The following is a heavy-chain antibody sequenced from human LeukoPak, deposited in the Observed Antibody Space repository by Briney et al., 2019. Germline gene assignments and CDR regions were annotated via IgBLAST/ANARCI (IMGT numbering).Heavy chain of an antibody. J-gene: IGHJ4*02. CDR1: GYTFTSYG. V-gene: IGHV1-18*01. D-gene: IGHD3-3*01. Sequence: ASVKVSCKASGYTFTSYGISWVRQAPGQGLVWMGWISAYNGNTNYAQKLQGRVTMTTDTSTSTAYMELRSLRSDDTAVYYCAREAQYYDFWSGYYWGLYYFDYWGQGTLVTVSS. CDR2: ISAYNGNT. CDR3: AREAQYYDFWSGYYWGLYYFDY.